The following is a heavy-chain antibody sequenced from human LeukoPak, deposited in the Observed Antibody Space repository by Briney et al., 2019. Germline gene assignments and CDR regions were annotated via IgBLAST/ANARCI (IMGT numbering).Heavy chain of an antibody. CDR3: ARDASRQLWSFY. J-gene: IGHJ4*02. D-gene: IGHD5-18*01. CDR1: GFTFSSYW. Sequence: GSLRLSCAVSGFTFSSYWMSWVRQAPGKGLEWVANIKQDGSEKYYVDSVKGRFTISRDNAKNSLYLQMNSLRAEDTAVYYCARDASRQLWSFYWGQGTLVTVSS. CDR2: IKQDGSEK. V-gene: IGHV3-7*01.